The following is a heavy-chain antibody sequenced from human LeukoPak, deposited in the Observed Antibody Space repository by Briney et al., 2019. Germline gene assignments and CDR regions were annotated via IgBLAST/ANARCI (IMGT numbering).Heavy chain of an antibody. D-gene: IGHD6-13*01. CDR3: AAAGDLYFDY. Sequence: SVKVSCKASGGTFISYAISWVRQAPGQGLEWMGGIVPIFGTANYAQKFQGRVTITTDESTSTAYMELSSLRSEDTAVYYCAAAGDLYFDYWGQGTLVTVSS. CDR1: GGTFISYA. J-gene: IGHJ4*02. CDR2: IVPIFGTA. V-gene: IGHV1-69*05.